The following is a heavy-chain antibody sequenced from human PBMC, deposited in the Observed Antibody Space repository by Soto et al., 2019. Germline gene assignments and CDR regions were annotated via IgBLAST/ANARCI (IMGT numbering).Heavy chain of an antibody. CDR2: ISSSSSYI. CDR1: GFTFSSYS. CDR3: ARAGYYYYYGMDV. V-gene: IGHV3-21*01. J-gene: IGHJ6*02. Sequence: GGSLRLSCAASGFTFSSYSMDWVRQAPGKGLEWVSSISSSSSYIYYADSVKGRFTISRVNAKNSLYLQMNSLRAEDTAVYYCARAGYYYYYGMDVWGQGTTVTVSS.